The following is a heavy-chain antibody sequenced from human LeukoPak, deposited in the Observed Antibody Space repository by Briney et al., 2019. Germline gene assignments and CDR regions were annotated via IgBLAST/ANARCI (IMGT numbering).Heavy chain of an antibody. Sequence: GGSLRLSCAASGFTVSTNYMGWVRQAPGKGLEWVSVIYSGDTTFYADSVRGKFTISRDNSKNTLYLQMNSLRAEDTAVYYCASILRSSSGYYFDYWGQGTLVTVSS. D-gene: IGHD3-10*01. J-gene: IGHJ4*02. CDR1: GFTVSTNY. CDR2: IYSGDTT. CDR3: ASILRSSSGYYFDY. V-gene: IGHV3-66*01.